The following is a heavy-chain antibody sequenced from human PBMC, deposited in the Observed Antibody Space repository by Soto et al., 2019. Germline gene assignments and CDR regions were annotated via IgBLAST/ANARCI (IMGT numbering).Heavy chain of an antibody. D-gene: IGHD4-4*01. J-gene: IGHJ6*02. CDR1: GGSFSGYY. CDR3: ARDYIFYYYGMDV. V-gene: IGHV4-34*01. CDR2: INHSGST. Sequence: PSETLSLTCAVYGGSFSGYYCSWSRQPPGKGLEWIGEINHSGSTNYNPSLKSRVTISVDTSKNQFSLKLSSVTAADTAVYYCARDYIFYYYGMDVWGQGTTVTVSS.